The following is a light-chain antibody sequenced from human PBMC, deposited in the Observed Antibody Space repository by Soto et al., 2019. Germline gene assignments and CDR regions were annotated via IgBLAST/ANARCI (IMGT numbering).Light chain of an antibody. CDR3: QQSYKTPRT. J-gene: IGKJ2*01. CDR2: GAS. CDR1: QTVSTY. V-gene: IGKV1-39*01. Sequence: DIQMTQSPSSLSASVGDTVTFTCRASQTVSTYLNWYLLKPGKAPKLLIYGASSLQSGVPSRFSANGSATEFALTISGRRPEDSATFYCQQSYKTPRTFGQGSRLEIK.